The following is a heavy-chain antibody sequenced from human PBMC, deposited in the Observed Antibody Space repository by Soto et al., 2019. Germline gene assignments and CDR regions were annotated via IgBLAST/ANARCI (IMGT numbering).Heavy chain of an antibody. D-gene: IGHD6-13*01. CDR3: ARAQAAAIDY. V-gene: IGHV4-30-2*01. J-gene: IGHJ4*02. Sequence: SETLSLTCAVSGGSISSGGYSWSWIRQPPGKGLEWIGYIYHSGSTYYNPSLKSRVTISVDTSKNQLSLKLSSVTAADTAVYYCARAQAAAIDYWGQGTLVTVSS. CDR2: IYHSGST. CDR1: GGSISSGGYS.